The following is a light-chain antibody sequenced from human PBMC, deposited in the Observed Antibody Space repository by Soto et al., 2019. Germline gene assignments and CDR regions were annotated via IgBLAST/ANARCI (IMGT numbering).Light chain of an antibody. CDR1: SGHSSYA. CDR3: QTWGPGFYV. J-gene: IGLJ1*01. V-gene: IGLV4-69*01. Sequence: QSVLTQSPSASASLGASVKLTCTLSSGHSSYAIAWHQQQPEKGPRYLMNLNSDGSHTKGDGIPDRFSGSSSGAERYLTISSLQSEDEADYYCQTWGPGFYVFGTETNLTVL. CDR2: LNSDGSH.